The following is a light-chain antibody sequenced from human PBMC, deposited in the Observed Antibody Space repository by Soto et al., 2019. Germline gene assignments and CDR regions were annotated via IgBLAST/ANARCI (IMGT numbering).Light chain of an antibody. CDR3: CSYAGTYTVL. J-gene: IGLJ2*01. CDR2: DVS. CDR1: SSDVGVYNY. V-gene: IGLV2-11*01. Sequence: QSALTQPRSVSGSPGQSVTISCTGTSSDVGVYNYVSWYQQNPGKAPKLMIYDVSKRPSGVPDRFSGSKSGNTASLTISGLQAEDEADYYCCSYAGTYTVLFGGGTQLTVL.